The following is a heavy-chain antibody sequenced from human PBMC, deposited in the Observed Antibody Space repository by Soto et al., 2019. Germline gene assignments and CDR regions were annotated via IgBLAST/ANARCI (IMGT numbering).Heavy chain of an antibody. D-gene: IGHD3-22*01. Sequence: QLQLRESGSGLVKPSQTLSLTCAVSGDSISSGGYSWNWIRQSPGKGLEWIGYIYHNGNTNYNPSLKSRATISLDRSQNAFSLKLTSVTAADTAVYFCARGRDYYDSSGYYGGYGLDVWGQGTTVTVSS. J-gene: IGHJ6*02. CDR2: IYHNGNT. CDR1: GDSISSGGYS. V-gene: IGHV4-30-2*06. CDR3: ARGRDYYDSSGYYGGYGLDV.